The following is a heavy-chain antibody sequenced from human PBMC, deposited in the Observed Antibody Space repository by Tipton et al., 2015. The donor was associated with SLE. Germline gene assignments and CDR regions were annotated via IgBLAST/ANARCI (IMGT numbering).Heavy chain of an antibody. D-gene: IGHD1-14*01. J-gene: IGHJ2*01. CDR1: GFTFGTYS. CDR3: AKDRDNHDWYFDL. V-gene: IGHV3-23*01. CDR2: ISGSGGTT. Sequence: SLRLSCTASGFTFGTYSVSWVRQAPGKGLEWVSGISGSGGTTYYADSVKGRFTISRDNSKNTLFMEMNSLRAEDTAVYYCAKDRDNHDWYFDLWGRGTLVTVSS.